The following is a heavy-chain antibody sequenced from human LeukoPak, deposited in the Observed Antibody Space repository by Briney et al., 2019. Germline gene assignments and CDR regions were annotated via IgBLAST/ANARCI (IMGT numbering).Heavy chain of an antibody. D-gene: IGHD6-19*01. CDR2: INAGNGNT. V-gene: IGHV1-3*01. J-gene: IGHJ4*02. Sequence: GASVKVSCKASGYTFTSYAMHWVRQAPGQRLEWMGWINAGNGNTKYSQKFQGRVTITRDTSASTAYMELSSLRSEDTAVYYCARDASDSSGWSPFDYWGQGTLVTVSS. CDR3: ARDASDSSGWSPFDY. CDR1: GYTFTSYA.